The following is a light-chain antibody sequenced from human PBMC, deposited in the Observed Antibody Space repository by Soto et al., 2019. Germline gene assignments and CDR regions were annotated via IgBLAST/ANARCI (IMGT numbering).Light chain of an antibody. Sequence: SFLTQPASMSGSPGQSITISCTGTSSDVGGSNYVSWYQQYPVKVPKLLIYKVSNRPSGVSNRFSGSKSGNTASLTISGLPAEDEADYSCTSSTRASLYAYGTGTTGTV. CDR3: TSSTRASLYA. CDR2: KVS. CDR1: SSDVGGSNY. J-gene: IGLJ1*01. V-gene: IGLV2-14*01.